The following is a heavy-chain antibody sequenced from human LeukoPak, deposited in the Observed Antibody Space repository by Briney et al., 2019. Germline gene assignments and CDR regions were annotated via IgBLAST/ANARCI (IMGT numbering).Heavy chain of an antibody. Sequence: GGSLRLSCAASGFTLSPYWMHWVRQAPGKGLLWVSRINSDGSATDYADSVQGRFTISRDNAKNTLYLQMNSLRAEDTAVYYCARGRKAGVDNYYYMDVWGKGTTVTVSS. J-gene: IGHJ6*03. CDR3: ARGRKAGVDNYYYMDV. CDR1: GFTLSPYW. D-gene: IGHD3-10*01. CDR2: INSDGSAT. V-gene: IGHV3-74*01.